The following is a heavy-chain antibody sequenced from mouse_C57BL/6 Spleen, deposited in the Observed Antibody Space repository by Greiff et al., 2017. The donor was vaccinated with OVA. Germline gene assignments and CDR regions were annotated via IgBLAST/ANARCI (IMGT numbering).Heavy chain of an antibody. CDR3: ARYDDGYPYYFDY. V-gene: IGHV1-64*01. D-gene: IGHD2-3*01. J-gene: IGHJ2*01. CDR1: GYTFTSYW. Sequence: VQLQQSGAELVKPGASVKLSCKASGYTFTSYWMHWVKQRPGQGLEWIGMIHPNSGSTNYNEKFKSKATLTVDKSSSTAYMQLSSLTSEDSAVYYGARYDDGYPYYFDYWGQGTTLTVSS. CDR2: IHPNSGST.